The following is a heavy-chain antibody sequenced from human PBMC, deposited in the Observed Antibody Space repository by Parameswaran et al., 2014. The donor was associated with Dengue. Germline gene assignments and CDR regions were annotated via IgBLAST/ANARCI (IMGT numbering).Heavy chain of an antibody. V-gene: IGHV3-53*04. CDR3: TKAIRYSSGLWDVAFDV. CDR2: IYSTGST. D-gene: IGHD5-18*01. J-gene: IGHJ3*01. Sequence: GGSLRLSCAASGFTVTTNYMSWVRQAPGKGLECVSFIYSTGSTFYADSVKGRFSVSRHNSKNTLYLQMNSLSAEDTAVYYCTKAIRYSSGLWDVAFDVWGQGTMVTVSS. CDR1: GFTVTTNY.